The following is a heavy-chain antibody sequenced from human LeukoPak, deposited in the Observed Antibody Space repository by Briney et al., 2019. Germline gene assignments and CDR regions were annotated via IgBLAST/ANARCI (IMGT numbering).Heavy chain of an antibody. CDR2: MYSGGTT. CDR1: GGSISSGSYY. V-gene: IGHV4-61*01. D-gene: IGHD6-13*01. J-gene: IGHJ3*02. CDR3: ARHSGHSSTNDAFDI. Sequence: SQTLSLTCTVSGGSISSGSYYWSWIRQPPGKGLDWIGYMYSGGTTNYSPSLKSRVTISEDMSKNQFSLKLTSVTAADTAVYYCARHSGHSSTNDAFDIWGQGTMVIVSS.